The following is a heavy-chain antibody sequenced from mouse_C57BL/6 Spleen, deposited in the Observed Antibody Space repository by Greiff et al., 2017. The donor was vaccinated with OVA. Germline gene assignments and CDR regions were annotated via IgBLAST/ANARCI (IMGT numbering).Heavy chain of an antibody. Sequence: QVQLQQPGAELVRPGSSVKLSCKASGYTFTSYWMHWVKQRPIQGLEWIGNIDPSDSETHYNQKFKDKATLTVDKSSSTAYMQLSSLTSEDSAVYYCAREGGYDSPTGYFDVWGTGTTVTVSS. V-gene: IGHV1-52*01. CDR1: GYTFTSYW. J-gene: IGHJ1*03. CDR3: AREGGYDSPTGYFDV. CDR2: IDPSDSET. D-gene: IGHD2-4*01.